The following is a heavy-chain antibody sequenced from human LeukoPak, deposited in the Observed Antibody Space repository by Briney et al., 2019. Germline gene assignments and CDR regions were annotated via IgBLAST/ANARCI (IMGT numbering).Heavy chain of an antibody. J-gene: IGHJ6*03. D-gene: IGHD1-7*01. CDR3: ARRWNYGRNYYIDV. Sequence: SETLSLTCAVYGGSFSNYYWNWIRQPPGKGLEWLGEINDDGRANYNPSLMSRVTVSVDTSKNQFSLRLTSVTATDTAVYYCARRWNYGRNYYIDVWGKGATVSVSS. CDR1: GGSFSNYY. V-gene: IGHV4-34*01. CDR2: INDDGRA.